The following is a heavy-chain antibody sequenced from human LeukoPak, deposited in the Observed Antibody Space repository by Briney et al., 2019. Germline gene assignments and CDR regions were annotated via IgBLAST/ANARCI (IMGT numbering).Heavy chain of an antibody. CDR2: IYYRSKCYN. Sequence: QTLSLTCAISGDSVSSNSAGWNWIRQSPSRGLEWLGRIYYRSKCYNDYAISVKRRITINPDTSKNQFSLQLDSVAHEDTAVYDCTGGGLVRGLLRWFDPWGHGTLVIVSS. V-gene: IGHV6-1*01. CDR3: TGGGLVRGLLRWFDP. D-gene: IGHD3-10*01. CDR1: GDSVSSNSAG. J-gene: IGHJ5*02.